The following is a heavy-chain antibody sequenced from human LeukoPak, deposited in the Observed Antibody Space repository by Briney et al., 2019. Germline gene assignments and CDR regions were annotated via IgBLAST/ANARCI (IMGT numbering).Heavy chain of an antibody. CDR1: GYAFTAYY. Sequence: ASVKVSCKPSGYAFTAYYIHWVRQAPGQGLEWMGWINPNSGGTNYAQKFQGRVTMTRDTSISTAYMELSRLTSDDTAVYYCASPPVAGIHPFFDCWGQGTLVTVSS. V-gene: IGHV1-2*02. CDR2: INPNSGGT. D-gene: IGHD6-19*01. CDR3: ASPPVAGIHPFFDC. J-gene: IGHJ4*02.